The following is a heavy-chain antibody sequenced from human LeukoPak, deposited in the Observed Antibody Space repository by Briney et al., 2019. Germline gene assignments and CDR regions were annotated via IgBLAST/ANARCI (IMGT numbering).Heavy chain of an antibody. CDR2: ISSSDSTI. CDR3: AREARYSSGWHDY. V-gene: IGHV3-11*04. CDR1: GFTFSDYY. D-gene: IGHD6-19*01. J-gene: IGHJ4*02. Sequence: PGGSLRLSCAASGFTFSDYYMSWIRQAPGKGLEWVSYISSSDSTIYYADSVKGRFTISRDNAKNSLYLQMNSLRAEDTAVYYCAREARYSSGWHDYWGQGTLVTVSS.